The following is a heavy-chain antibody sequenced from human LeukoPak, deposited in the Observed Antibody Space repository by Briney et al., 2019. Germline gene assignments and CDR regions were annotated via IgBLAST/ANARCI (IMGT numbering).Heavy chain of an antibody. Sequence: GGSLRLSCAASGFSFSTYSMNWVRQAPGKGLEWVSSINSDGIWIYYADSVKGRFTISRDNARNSLYLQMNSLRVEDTAVYYCARDAGGRTQREGWFDPWGQGTLVTVSS. V-gene: IGHV3-21*01. CDR3: ARDAGGRTQREGWFDP. CDR1: GFSFSTYS. D-gene: IGHD1-26*01. CDR2: INSDGIWI. J-gene: IGHJ5*02.